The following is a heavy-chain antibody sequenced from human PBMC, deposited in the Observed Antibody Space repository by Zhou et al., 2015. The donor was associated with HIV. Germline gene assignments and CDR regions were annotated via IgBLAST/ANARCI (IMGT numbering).Heavy chain of an antibody. CDR3: ARSVVGVGAPHPPDY. V-gene: IGHV1-46*01. J-gene: IGHJ4*02. D-gene: IGHD1-26*01. CDR1: GYTFTSYY. CDR2: INPSGGST. Sequence: QVQLVQSGAEVKKPGASVKVSCKASGYTFTSYYMHWVRQAPGQGLEWMGIINPSGGSTSYAQKFQGRVTMTRDTSTSTVYMELSSLRSEDTAVYYCARSVVGVGAPHPPDYWGQGTLVTVSS.